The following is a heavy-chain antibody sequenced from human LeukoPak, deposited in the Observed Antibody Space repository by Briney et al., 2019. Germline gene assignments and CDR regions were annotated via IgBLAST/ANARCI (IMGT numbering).Heavy chain of an antibody. V-gene: IGHV3-23*01. CDR3: AKGGGSYFHAFDI. J-gene: IGHJ3*02. CDR1: GFTFSGYA. Sequence: GGSLRLSCAASGFTFSGYAMSWVRQAPGKGLEWVSAISGSSGGTYYADSVKGRFTISRDNSKNTLYLQMNSLRAEDTAVYYCAKGGGSYFHAFDIWGQGTMVTVSS. D-gene: IGHD1-26*01. CDR2: ISGSSGGT.